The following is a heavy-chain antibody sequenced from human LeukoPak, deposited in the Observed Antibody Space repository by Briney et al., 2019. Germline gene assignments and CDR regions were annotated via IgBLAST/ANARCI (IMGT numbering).Heavy chain of an antibody. CDR2: INHSGST. CDR3: ASESNWGLFDY. J-gene: IGHJ4*02. D-gene: IGHD7-27*01. Sequence: SETPSLTCAVYGGSFSDYYWSWIRQPPGKGLEWIGKINHSGSTNYNPSLKSRVTISVDTSKNQFSLKLSSVTAADTAVYYCASESNWGLFDYWGQGTLVTVSS. V-gene: IGHV4-34*01. CDR1: GGSFSDYY.